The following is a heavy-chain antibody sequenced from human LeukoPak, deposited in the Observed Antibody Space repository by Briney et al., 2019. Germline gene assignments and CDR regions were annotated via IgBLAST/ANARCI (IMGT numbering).Heavy chain of an antibody. Sequence: PSETLSLTCTVSGGSISSYYWSWIRQPPGKGLEWIGYIYYSGSTNYNPSLKSRVTISVDTSKNQFSLKLSSVTAADTAVYYCARGHWIFGVVITQYYGMDVWGQGTTVTVSS. CDR3: ARGHWIFGVVITQYYGMDV. V-gene: IGHV4-59*01. J-gene: IGHJ6*02. D-gene: IGHD3-3*01. CDR2: IYYSGST. CDR1: GGSISSYY.